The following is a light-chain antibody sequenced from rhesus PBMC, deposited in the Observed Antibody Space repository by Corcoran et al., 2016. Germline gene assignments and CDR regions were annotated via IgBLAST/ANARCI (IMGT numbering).Light chain of an antibody. Sequence: DIQLTQSPSSLSASVGDRVTISCRASQGISNYVAWYQQKPGKVPKLLIQDASKLHIGVPSRFSGSGYGTYFTLTISSLQPGDVAVYFCQQRNYYPLTFGGGTKVEI. CDR2: DAS. V-gene: IGKV1-38*01. CDR1: QGISNY. J-gene: IGKJ4*01. CDR3: QQRNYYPLT.